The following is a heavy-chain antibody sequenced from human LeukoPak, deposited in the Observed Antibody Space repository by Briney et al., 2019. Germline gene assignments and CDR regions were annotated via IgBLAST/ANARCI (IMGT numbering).Heavy chain of an antibody. V-gene: IGHV1-24*01. Sequence: ASVKVSCKVSGYTLTELSMHWVRQAPGKGLEWMGGFDPEDGETIYAQKLQGRVTMTTDTSTSTAYMELRSLRSDDTAVYYCARAYYDSSGYYYNYWGQGTLVTVSS. CDR1: GYTLTELS. CDR2: FDPEDGET. CDR3: ARAYYDSSGYYYNY. J-gene: IGHJ4*02. D-gene: IGHD3-22*01.